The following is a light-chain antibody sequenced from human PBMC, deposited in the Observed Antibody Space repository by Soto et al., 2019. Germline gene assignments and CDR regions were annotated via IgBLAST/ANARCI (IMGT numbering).Light chain of an antibody. CDR2: DIS. J-gene: IGLJ1*01. V-gene: IGLV2-14*03. Sequence: QSALTQPASVSGSPGQSITISCTGTSSDVGAYNYVSWYQQHTGKVPKLMIYDISDRPSGVSNRFSGSKSGNTACLTISGIQAEDEADYYCRSFTRSNSYVFGTGTKVTVL. CDR1: SSDVGAYNY. CDR3: RSFTRSNSYV.